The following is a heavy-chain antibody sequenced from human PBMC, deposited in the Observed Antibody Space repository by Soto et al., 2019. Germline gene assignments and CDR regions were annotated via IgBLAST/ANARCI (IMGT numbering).Heavy chain of an antibody. J-gene: IGHJ4*02. V-gene: IGHV5-10-1*01. D-gene: IGHD6-13*01. CDR2: IDPSDSYT. CDR3: ASLSIGIAAAFDY. CDR1: GYSFTNQW. Sequence: GESLKISCKGSGYSFTNQWISWVRQMPGKGLEWMGRIDPSDSYTKYSPSFQGHVTISADKSISTAYLQWSSLKASDTAMYYCASLSIGIAAAFDYWGQGTLVTVSS.